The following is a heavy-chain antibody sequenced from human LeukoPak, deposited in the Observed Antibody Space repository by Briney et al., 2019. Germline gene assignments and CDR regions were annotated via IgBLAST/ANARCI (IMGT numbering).Heavy chain of an antibody. CDR2: IKYDGSGK. J-gene: IGHJ4*02. CDR3: ARDLFSGSYQEDF. CDR1: GFTLSSYW. V-gene: IGHV3-7*01. D-gene: IGHD1-26*01. Sequence: AGGSLRLSCAASGFTLSSYWMSWVRQAPGKGLEWVANIKYDGSGKYNADSVKGRFTISRDDAKNSLYLEMNRLRVEDTAVYYCARDLFSGSYQEDFWGQGTLVTVSS.